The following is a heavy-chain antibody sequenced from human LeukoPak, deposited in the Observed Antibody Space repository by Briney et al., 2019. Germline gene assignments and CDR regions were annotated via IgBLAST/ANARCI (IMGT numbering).Heavy chain of an antibody. CDR1: GGTFSSYG. CDR2: ISAYNGNT. CDR3: ASISYGDYSFDY. D-gene: IGHD4-17*01. V-gene: IGHV1-18*01. Sequence: GASVKVSCKASGGTFSSYGISWVRQAPGQGLEWMGWISAYNGNTNYAQKVQGRVTMTTDTSTSTAYMELRSLRSDDTAVYYCASISYGDYSFDYWGQGTLVTVSS. J-gene: IGHJ4*02.